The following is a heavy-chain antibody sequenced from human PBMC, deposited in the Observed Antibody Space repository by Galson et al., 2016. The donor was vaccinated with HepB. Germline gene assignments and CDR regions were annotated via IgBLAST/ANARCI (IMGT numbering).Heavy chain of an antibody. CDR2: IFHSGST. D-gene: IGHD2-15*01. V-gene: IGHV4-31*03. J-gene: IGHJ6*02. CDR3: ARVAADDYYYGMDV. CDR1: GGSVSRGGSY. Sequence: TLSLTCTVSGGSVSRGGSYWGWIRQHPGKGLEWLGYIFHSGSTYYTPSLKRRVIISVDTSKNQFSLKLTSVTAADTAVYFCARVAADDYYYGMDVWGQGTTVTVSS.